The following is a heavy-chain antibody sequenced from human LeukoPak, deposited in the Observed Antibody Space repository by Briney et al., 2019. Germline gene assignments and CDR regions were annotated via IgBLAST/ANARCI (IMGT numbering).Heavy chain of an antibody. Sequence: GGSLRLSCAASGFMFSNYWMHWVRQAPGKGLVWVSRINSDGNTTNYADSVKGRFTISRDNAKNTLYLQMNSLRDEDTAVYYCAPDAFDIWGQGTKVTVSS. CDR3: APDAFDI. V-gene: IGHV3-74*01. CDR2: INSDGNTT. CDR1: GFMFSNYW. J-gene: IGHJ3*02.